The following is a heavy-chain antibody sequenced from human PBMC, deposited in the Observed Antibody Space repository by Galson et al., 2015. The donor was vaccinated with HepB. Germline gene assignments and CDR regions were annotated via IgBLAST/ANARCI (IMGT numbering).Heavy chain of an antibody. CDR1: GFTFSSYA. CDR2: ISYDGSNK. D-gene: IGHD5-18*01. J-gene: IGHJ6*02. V-gene: IGHV3-30-3*01. CDR3: ARDGAVDTAMVFFYYYYYGMDV. Sequence: SLRLSCAASGFTFSSYAMHWVRQAPGKGLEWVAVISYDGSNKYYADSVKGRFTISRDNSKNTLYLQMNSLRAEDTAVYYCARDGAVDTAMVFFYYYYYGMDVWGQGTTVTVSS.